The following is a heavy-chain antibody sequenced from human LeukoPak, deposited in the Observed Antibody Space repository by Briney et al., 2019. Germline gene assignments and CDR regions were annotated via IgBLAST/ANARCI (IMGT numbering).Heavy chain of an antibody. CDR2: IGTRSNPI. CDR3: AREARGSGRDFDY. CDR1: GFTFTSHD. D-gene: IGHD1-26*01. Sequence: PGGSLRLSCAASGFTFTSHDMNWVRQAPGMGLEWISYIGTRSNPIYYADSVKGRFTISRDDAKNSLYLQMNSLRDEDTAVYFCAREARGSGRDFDYWGQGILVTVSS. V-gene: IGHV3-48*02. J-gene: IGHJ4*02.